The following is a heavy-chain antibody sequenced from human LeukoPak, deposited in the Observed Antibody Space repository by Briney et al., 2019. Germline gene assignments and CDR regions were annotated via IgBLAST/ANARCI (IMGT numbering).Heavy chain of an antibody. Sequence: SVKVSCKASGGTFSSYAISWVRQAPGQGLEWMGGVIPIFGTASYAQKFQGRVTITADESTSTAYMELSSLRSEDTAVYYCARDTIVGAPSTFVWGQGTTVTVSS. CDR1: GGTFSSYA. J-gene: IGHJ6*02. V-gene: IGHV1-69*13. CDR2: VIPIFGTA. D-gene: IGHD1-26*01. CDR3: ARDTIVGAPSTFV.